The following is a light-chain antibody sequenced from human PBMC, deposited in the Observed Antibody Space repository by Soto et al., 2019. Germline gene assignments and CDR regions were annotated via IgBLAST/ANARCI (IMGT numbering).Light chain of an antibody. J-gene: IGLJ1*01. V-gene: IGLV2-8*01. Sequence: QSALTQPPSASGSPGQSVTISCTGTSSDVGAYNYVSWYQQHPGKAPKLMIYEVSKRPSGVPDRFSGSKSGNTASLTVSGLQAEDEADYYCSSSADTYTFVFGTGTKVTVL. CDR1: SSDVGAYNY. CDR2: EVS. CDR3: SSSADTYTFV.